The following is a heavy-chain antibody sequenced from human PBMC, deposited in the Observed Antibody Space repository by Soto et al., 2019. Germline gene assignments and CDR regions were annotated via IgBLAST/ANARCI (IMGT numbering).Heavy chain of an antibody. CDR2: IIPICGTT. D-gene: IGHD6-19*01. Sequence: SVKVSCRASGGTFTSYAISWVRQAPGQGLEWMGGIIPICGTTNYAQKFQGRVTITADESTSTAYLELSSLRAEDTAVYYCATRFWSGDSSGGGRFDPWGQGTLVTVSS. V-gene: IGHV1-69*13. CDR1: GGTFTSYA. J-gene: IGHJ5*02. CDR3: ATRFWSGDSSGGGRFDP.